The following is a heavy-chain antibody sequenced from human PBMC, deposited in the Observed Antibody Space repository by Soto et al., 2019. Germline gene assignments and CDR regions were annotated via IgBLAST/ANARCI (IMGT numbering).Heavy chain of an antibody. Sequence: PGESLKISCKGSGYSFTNYWIGWVRQMPGKGLEWMGMIYPGDSDTRYSPSFQGQVTISADKSISTVYLQWSSLKASDTAMYYCAAYAGSFGRHLAYWGQEALVTV. CDR3: AAYAGSFGRHLAY. J-gene: IGHJ4*02. CDR2: IYPGDSDT. V-gene: IGHV5-51*01. D-gene: IGHD3-10*01. CDR1: GYSFTNYW.